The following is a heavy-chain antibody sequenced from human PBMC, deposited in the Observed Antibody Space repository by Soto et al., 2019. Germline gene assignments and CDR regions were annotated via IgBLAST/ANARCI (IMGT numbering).Heavy chain of an antibody. CDR2: IIPTFGTG. J-gene: IGHJ6*02. V-gene: IGHV1-69*01. CDR1: GDTFGTYA. Sequence: QVQLVQSGAEVKKPGSSVKVSCKAAGDTFGTYAFSWVRQAPGQGLEWMGGIIPTFGTGNYAQKFHGRVTITAEESTGTAYIEMRGLRSEDTAVYYCARGWNVGKFGMSVWGQGTTVTVSS. CDR3: ARGWNVGKFGMSV. D-gene: IGHD7-27*01.